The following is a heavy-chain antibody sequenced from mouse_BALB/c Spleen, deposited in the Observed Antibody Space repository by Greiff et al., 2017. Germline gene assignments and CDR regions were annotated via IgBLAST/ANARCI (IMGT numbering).Heavy chain of an antibody. Sequence: QVQLKESGAELAKPGASVKMSCKASGYTFTSYWMHWVKQRPGQGLEWIGYINPSTGYTEYNQKFKDKATLTADKSSSTAYMQLSSLTSEDSAVYYCARYYGGYFDYWGQGTTLTVSS. J-gene: IGHJ2*01. CDR3: ARYYGGYFDY. V-gene: IGHV1-7*01. CDR1: GYTFTSYW. CDR2: INPSTGYT. D-gene: IGHD1-1*01.